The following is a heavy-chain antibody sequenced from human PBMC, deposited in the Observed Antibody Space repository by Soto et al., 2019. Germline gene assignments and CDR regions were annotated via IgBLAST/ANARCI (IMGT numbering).Heavy chain of an antibody. CDR3: ARTDRDFYGLDV. CDR2: ISAAGDP. V-gene: IGHV3-13*05. J-gene: IGHJ6*02. Sequence: EVQLVESGGGLVQPGGSLRLSCEASGFTFRNYDMHWVRQGTGKGLEWVSGISAAGDPDYADSVEGRFTISRENAQNSFVLQMNSLRVGATAVYYCARTDRDFYGLDVCGQGTTVIVSS. CDR1: GFTFRNYD.